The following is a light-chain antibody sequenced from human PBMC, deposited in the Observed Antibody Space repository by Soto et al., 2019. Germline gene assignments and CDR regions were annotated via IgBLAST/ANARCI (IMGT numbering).Light chain of an antibody. CDR2: DAS. J-gene: IGKJ1*01. Sequence: DIQMTQSPSTLSASVGDRVTITCRASQSISSWLAWYQQKPGKAPKLLIYDASSLESGVPSRFSGRGSGTEFTLTISSLQSEDFAVYYCQQYSDWRPQFGQGTKVDI. CDR1: QSISSW. V-gene: IGKV1-5*01. CDR3: QQYSDWRPQ.